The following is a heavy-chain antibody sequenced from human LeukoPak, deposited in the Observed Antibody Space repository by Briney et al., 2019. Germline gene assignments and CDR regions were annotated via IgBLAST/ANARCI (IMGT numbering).Heavy chain of an antibody. CDR3: AKLLGYGDY. Sequence: GGSLGLSCVASGFTFSSYAMHWVRQAPGKGLEWVAVISYDGSNKYYADSVKGRFTISRDNSKNTLYLQMNSLRAEDTAVYYCAKLLGYGDYWGQGTLVTISS. CDR1: GFTFSSYA. V-gene: IGHV3-30*18. CDR2: ISYDGSNK. J-gene: IGHJ4*02. D-gene: IGHD2-21*01.